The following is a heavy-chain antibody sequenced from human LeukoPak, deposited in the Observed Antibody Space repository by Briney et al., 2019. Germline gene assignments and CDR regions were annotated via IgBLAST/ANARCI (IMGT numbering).Heavy chain of an antibody. CDR3: ARNWRPDT. J-gene: IGHJ5*02. D-gene: IGHD3-3*01. CDR2: ISGSGANT. Sequence: GGSLRLSCAASGFTFSDYAMTWVRQAPGKGLQWVSTISGSGANTYYTESVQGRFTISRDNTKDTLYLQMNSLRVEDTAVYYCARNWRPDTWGQGTLVTVSS. CDR1: GFTFSDYA. V-gene: IGHV3-23*01.